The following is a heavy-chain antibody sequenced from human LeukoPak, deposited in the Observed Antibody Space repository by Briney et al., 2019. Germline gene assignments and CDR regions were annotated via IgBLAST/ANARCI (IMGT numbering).Heavy chain of an antibody. CDR2: DSGCGGRT. V-gene: IGHV3-23*01. CDR1: GFPFSSYR. D-gene: IGHD3-10*01. J-gene: IGHJ4*02. Sequence: TGGSLRLSCGASGFPFSSYRMTWVRQSPGKGVEWVSTDSGCGGRTYYGHSVKGRFTITRDNSNNTLYLHMNRRRAEDTALYSCSKDGQVRGAIPHYSDSWGQGTLVTVSS. CDR3: SKDGQVRGAIPHYSDS.